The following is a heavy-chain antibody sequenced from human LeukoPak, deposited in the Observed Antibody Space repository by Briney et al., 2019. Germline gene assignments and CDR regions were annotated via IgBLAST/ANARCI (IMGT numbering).Heavy chain of an antibody. J-gene: IGHJ4*02. CDR1: GGSFSGYY. Sequence: KPSETLSLTCAVYGGSFSGYYWSWIRQPPGKGLEWIGEINHSGSTNYSPSLKSRVTISVDTSKNQFSLKLSSVTAADTAVYYCARDLTTVTTSGFDYWGQGTLVTVSS. D-gene: IGHD4-17*01. CDR3: ARDLTTVTTSGFDY. CDR2: INHSGST. V-gene: IGHV4-34*01.